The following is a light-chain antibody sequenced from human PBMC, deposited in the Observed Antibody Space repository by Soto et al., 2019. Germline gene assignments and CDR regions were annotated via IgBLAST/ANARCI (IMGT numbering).Light chain of an antibody. J-gene: IGKJ3*01. CDR1: QGVSSW. CDR3: QQTYASPFN. CDR2: AAS. V-gene: IGKV1D-12*01. Sequence: DIQMTQSPSSVSASVGDRVTITCRASQGVSSWVAWYQQKPGKAPKLLIYAASILQSGVPSRFSGSGSGTDFTLIITALQREDFATYFCQQTYASPFNFGPGTKVEI.